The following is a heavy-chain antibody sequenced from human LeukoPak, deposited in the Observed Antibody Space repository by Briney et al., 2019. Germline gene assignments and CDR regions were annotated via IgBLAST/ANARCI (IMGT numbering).Heavy chain of an antibody. CDR3: ARHHIAVADLSEWFDP. CDR2: IYYSGST. D-gene: IGHD6-19*01. CDR1: CGSISSSSYY. V-gene: IGHV4-39*07. J-gene: IGHJ5*02. Sequence: PSETLSLTCTVPCGSISSSSYYWGWSRQPPGKGVEWIVSIYYSGSTYYNPSLKSRVTISVDTSKNQFSLKLSSVTAADTAVYYCARHHIAVADLSEWFDPWGQGTLVTVSS.